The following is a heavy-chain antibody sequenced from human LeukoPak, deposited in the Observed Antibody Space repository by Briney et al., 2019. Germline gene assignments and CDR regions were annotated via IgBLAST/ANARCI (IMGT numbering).Heavy chain of an antibody. CDR1: GFTFSTFA. CDR3: ATYRQVLLPFES. J-gene: IGHJ4*02. Sequence: GGSLRLSCAASGFTFSTFAMIWLRQPPGKGLEWVSSIFRSGGEIQYAVSGRGRFTIPRDIYNSTLSLQMNILRAEDTAIYYCATYRQVLLPFESWGQGTLVTVSS. CDR2: IFRSGGEI. D-gene: IGHD2-8*02. V-gene: IGHV3-23*01.